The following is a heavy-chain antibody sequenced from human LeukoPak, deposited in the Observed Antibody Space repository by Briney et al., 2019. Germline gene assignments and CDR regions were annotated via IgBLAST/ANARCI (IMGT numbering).Heavy chain of an antibody. D-gene: IGHD1-26*01. CDR3: ARDRVVGAEKYFDY. V-gene: IGHV3-11*04. CDR1: GFTFSDYY. J-gene: IGHJ4*02. Sequence: PGGSLRPSCAASGFTFSDYYMSWIRQAPGKGLEWVSYISSSDSTIYYADSVKGRFTISRDNAKNSLYLQMNSLRAEDTAVYYCARDRVVGAEKYFDYWGQGTLVTVSS. CDR2: ISSSDSTI.